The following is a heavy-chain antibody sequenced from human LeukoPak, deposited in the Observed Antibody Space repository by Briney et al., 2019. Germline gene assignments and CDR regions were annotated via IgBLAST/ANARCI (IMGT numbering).Heavy chain of an antibody. V-gene: IGHV1-18*01. Sequence: ASVKVSCKTSGYSFTNYGITWVRQAPGQGLEWMGWISGYNSKPFYAQNFQGRVTMTTDTSTSTVYMELRSLRSDDTAVYYCARDPNPLLLWFGEGESSGYWGQGTLVTVSS. CDR1: GYSFTNYG. CDR2: ISGYNSKP. J-gene: IGHJ4*02. D-gene: IGHD3-10*01. CDR3: ARDPNPLLLWFGEGESSGY.